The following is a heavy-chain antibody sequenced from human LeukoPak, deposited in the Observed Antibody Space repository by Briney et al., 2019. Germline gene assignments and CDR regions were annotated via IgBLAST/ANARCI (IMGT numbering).Heavy chain of an antibody. CDR2: IGTAGDT. J-gene: IGHJ6*03. Sequence: GGSLRLSCAASGFTFSSYDMHWVRQATGKGLEWVSAIGTAGDTYYPGSVKGRFTISRDNSKNTLYLQMNSLRAEDTAVYYCAKDLSSYYFYYYMDVWGKGTTVTVSS. CDR1: GFTFSSYD. CDR3: AKDLSSYYFYYYMDV. D-gene: IGHD6-6*01. V-gene: IGHV3-13*01.